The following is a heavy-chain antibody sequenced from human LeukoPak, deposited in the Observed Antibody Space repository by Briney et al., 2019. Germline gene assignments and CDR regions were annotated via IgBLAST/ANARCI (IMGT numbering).Heavy chain of an antibody. Sequence: GGSLRLSCAASGFTFSSYGMHWVRQAPGKGLEWVAVIWYDGSNKYYADSVKGRSTISRENSKNTLYLQMNSVRAEDTAVYYCARWGFGGVIVPFSMDVWGKGTTVTVSS. CDR1: GFTFSSYG. J-gene: IGHJ6*04. CDR3: ARWGFGGVIVPFSMDV. D-gene: IGHD3-16*02. V-gene: IGHV3-33*01. CDR2: IWYDGSNK.